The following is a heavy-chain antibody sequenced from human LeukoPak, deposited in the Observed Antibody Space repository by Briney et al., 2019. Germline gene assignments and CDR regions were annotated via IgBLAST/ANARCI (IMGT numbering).Heavy chain of an antibody. D-gene: IGHD4-23*01. CDR3: ARGSSLGTTVVTPFDY. J-gene: IGHJ4*02. CDR1: GFTFSSYG. CDR2: IRYDGSNK. Sequence: GGSLRLSCAASGFTFSSYGMHWVRQAPGKGLEWVAFIRYDGSNKYYADSVKGRFTISRDNSKNTLYLQMNSLRAEDTAVYYCARGSSLGTTVVTPFDYWGQGTLVTVSS. V-gene: IGHV3-30*02.